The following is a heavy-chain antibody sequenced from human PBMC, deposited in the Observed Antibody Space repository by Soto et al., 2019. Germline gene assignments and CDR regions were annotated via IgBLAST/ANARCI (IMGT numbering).Heavy chain of an antibody. CDR1: GFTFSSYS. CDR2: ISSSSSTI. D-gene: IGHD4-4*01. J-gene: IGHJ5*02. Sequence: EVQLVESGGGLVQPGGSLRLSCAASGFTFSSYSMNWVRQALGKGREWGSYISSSSSTIYYADSVKGRFTISRDNAKNSLYVQLNSLRDEDTAVYYGAREGCNLNWFDPWGQESLVTVSS. CDR3: AREGCNLNWFDP. V-gene: IGHV3-48*02.